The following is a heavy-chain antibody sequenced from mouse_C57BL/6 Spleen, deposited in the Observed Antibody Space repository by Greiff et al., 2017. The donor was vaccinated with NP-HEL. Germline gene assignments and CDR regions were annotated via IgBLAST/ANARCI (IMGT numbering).Heavy chain of an antibody. V-gene: IGHV1-82*01. Sequence: VQLQQSGPELVKPGASVKISCKASGYAFSSSWMNWVKQRPGKGLEWIGRIYPGDGDTNYNGKFKGKATLTADKSSSTAYMRLSSLTSEDSAVYFCARRGGDYWGQGTTLTVSS. J-gene: IGHJ2*01. CDR2: IYPGDGDT. CDR1: GYAFSSSW. CDR3: ARRGGDY. D-gene: IGHD1-1*02.